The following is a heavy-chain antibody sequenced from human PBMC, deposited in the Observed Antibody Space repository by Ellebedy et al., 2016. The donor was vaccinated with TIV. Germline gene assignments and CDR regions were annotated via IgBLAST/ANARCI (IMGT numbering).Heavy chain of an antibody. J-gene: IGHJ3*02. CDR3: AFTVTSDMEGYKLRNAFDI. V-gene: IGHV1-69*13. D-gene: IGHD4-17*01. CDR1: GYTFTSYD. CDR2: IIPIFGTA. Sequence: SVKVSCXASGYTFTSYDINWVRQAPGQGLEWMGGIIPIFGTANYAQKFQGRVTITADESTSTAYMELSSLRSEDTAVYYCAFTVTSDMEGYKLRNAFDIWGQGTMVTVSS.